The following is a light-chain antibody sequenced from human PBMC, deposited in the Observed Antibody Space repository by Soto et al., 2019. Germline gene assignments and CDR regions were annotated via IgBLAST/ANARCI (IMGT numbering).Light chain of an antibody. CDR3: QSYDSGLRGSV. CDR2: DNT. CDR1: SSNIGAGYD. J-gene: IGLJ1*01. Sequence: QSVLTQPPSVSGAPGQRVTISCTGSSSNIGAGYDVHWYQQLPGTAPKLLIYDNTHRPSGVPDRFSGSKSGTSASLAITGLQAEDETDYYCQSYDSGLRGSVFGSGTKLTVL. V-gene: IGLV1-40*01.